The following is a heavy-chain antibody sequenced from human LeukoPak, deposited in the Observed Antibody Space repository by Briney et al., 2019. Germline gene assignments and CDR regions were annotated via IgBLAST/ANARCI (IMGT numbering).Heavy chain of an antibody. CDR2: IFDTGST. J-gene: IGHJ3*02. CDR1: GGXFSGFF. CDR3: ARTNAFDI. V-gene: IGHV4-59*01. Sequence: SETLSLTCTVSGGXFSGFFCSWIRQPPGKGLEWIGYIFDTGSTSYNPSLKGRVSISLDTSKNQFFLKLGSVTAADTAVYYCARTNAFDIRGQGTLVTVAS.